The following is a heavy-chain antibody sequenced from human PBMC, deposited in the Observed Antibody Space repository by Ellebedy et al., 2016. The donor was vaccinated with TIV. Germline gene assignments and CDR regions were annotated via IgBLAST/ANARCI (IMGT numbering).Heavy chain of an antibody. CDR3: ATIAAAREDY. CDR2: ISSRSETK. J-gene: IGHJ4*02. CDR1: GFTFSNNY. D-gene: IGHD6-25*01. Sequence: GESLKISCAASGFTFSNNYMSWIRQAPGKGLEWASYISSRSETKYYSDSGKGRFTISRDNAKNSLYPQMNSLRAEDTAVYSCATIAAAREDYWGQGTLVTVSS. V-gene: IGHV3-11*04.